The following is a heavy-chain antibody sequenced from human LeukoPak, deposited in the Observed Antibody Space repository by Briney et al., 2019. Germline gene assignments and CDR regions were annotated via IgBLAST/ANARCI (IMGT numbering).Heavy chain of an antibody. Sequence: GASVKVSCMASGYTFTSYYMHWVRQAPGQGLEWMGIINPSGGSTSYAQKFQGRVTMTRDTSTSTVYMELSSLRSEDTAVYYCARDALDITIFGVVIGQPDVWGQGTTVTVSS. CDR1: GYTFTSYY. CDR3: ARDALDITIFGVVIGQPDV. D-gene: IGHD3-3*01. CDR2: INPSGGST. V-gene: IGHV1-46*01. J-gene: IGHJ6*02.